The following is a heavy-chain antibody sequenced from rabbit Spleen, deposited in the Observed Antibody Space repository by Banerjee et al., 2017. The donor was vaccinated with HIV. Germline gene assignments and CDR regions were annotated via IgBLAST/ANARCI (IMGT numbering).Heavy chain of an antibody. V-gene: IGHV1S40*01. Sequence: QSLEESGGDLVKPGASLTLTCTASGFSFSDRDVMCWVRQAPGKGLEWIACINTATGKAVYASWAKGRFTISKTSSTTVTLQMTSLTATDTATYFCARSGYVGWGGDGDLTGNKLWGPGTLVTVS. CDR3: ARSGYVGWGGDGDLTGNKL. D-gene: IGHD4-1*01. CDR2: INTATGKA. J-gene: IGHJ4*01. CDR1: GFSFSDRDV.